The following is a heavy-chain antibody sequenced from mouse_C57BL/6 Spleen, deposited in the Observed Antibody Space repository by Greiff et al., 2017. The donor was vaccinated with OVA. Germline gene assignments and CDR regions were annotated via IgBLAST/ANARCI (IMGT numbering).Heavy chain of an antibody. CDR2: IYPGSGST. CDR1: GYTFTSYW. CDR3: AREGPYYDYDYAMDY. V-gene: IGHV1-55*01. Sequence: VQLQQPGAELVKPGASVKMSCKASGYTFTSYWITWVKQRPGQGLEWIGDIYPGSGSTNYNEKFKSKATLTVDTSSSTAYMQLSSLTSEDSAVYYCAREGPYYDYDYAMDYWGQGTSVTVSS. D-gene: IGHD2-4*01. J-gene: IGHJ4*01.